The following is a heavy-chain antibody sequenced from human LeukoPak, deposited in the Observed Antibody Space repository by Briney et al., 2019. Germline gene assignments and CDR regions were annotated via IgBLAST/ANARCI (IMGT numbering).Heavy chain of an antibody. CDR1: GFTFSSYG. V-gene: IGHV3-30*02. CDR2: IRYDGSIK. CDR3: ANEPPITVPAEG. D-gene: IGHD2-21*02. Sequence: PGGSLRLSCAASGFTFSSYGMHWVRQAPGKGLEGVAFIRYDGSIKDYADSVKGRFTISRDNSKNTVYVQMNRLRVEDTAVYYCANEPPITVPAEGRGQGTLVTVSS. J-gene: IGHJ4*02.